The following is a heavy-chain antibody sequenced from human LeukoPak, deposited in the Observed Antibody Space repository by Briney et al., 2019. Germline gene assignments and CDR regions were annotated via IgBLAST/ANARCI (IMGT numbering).Heavy chain of an antibody. D-gene: IGHD2-2*01. V-gene: IGHV4-59*01. Sequence: SETLSLTCTVSGGTIRSYYWSWIRQPPGKGLEWIGYIYYSGSTNYNPSLKSRVTISVDTAKNQFSLNLSSVTAADTAVYYCARTRAYCSSDDCYGSPGYYHYGMDVWGQGTTVTVSS. J-gene: IGHJ6*02. CDR3: ARTRAYCSSDDCYGSPGYYHYGMDV. CDR2: IYYSGST. CDR1: GGTIRSYY.